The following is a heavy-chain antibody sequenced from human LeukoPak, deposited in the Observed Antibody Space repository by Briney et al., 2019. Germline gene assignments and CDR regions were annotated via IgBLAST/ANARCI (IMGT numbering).Heavy chain of an antibody. D-gene: IGHD2-21*01. CDR2: ISGSGGST. CDR3: ATGLGLEGISMY. Sequence: PGGSLRLSCAASGFTFSSYAMSWVRQAPGKGLEWVSAISGSGGSTYYADSVKGRFTISRDNSKNTLYLQMNSLRAEDTAVYHCATGLGLEGISMYWGQGTLVTVSS. CDR1: GFTFSSYA. J-gene: IGHJ4*02. V-gene: IGHV3-23*01.